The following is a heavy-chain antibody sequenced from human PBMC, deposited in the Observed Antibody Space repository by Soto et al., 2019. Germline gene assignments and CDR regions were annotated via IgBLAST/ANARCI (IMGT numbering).Heavy chain of an antibody. V-gene: IGHV3-30*18. CDR1: GFTFSSYG. CDR2: ISYDGSNK. Sequence: ESGGGVVQPGRSLRLSCAASGFTFSSYGMHWVRQAPGKGLEWVAVISYDGSNKYYADSVKGRFTISRDNSKNTLYLQMNSLRAEDTAVYYCAKDRGYRLPYYYYYYGMDVWGQGTTVTVSS. CDR3: AKDRGYRLPYYYYYYGMDV. D-gene: IGHD3-10*01. J-gene: IGHJ6*02.